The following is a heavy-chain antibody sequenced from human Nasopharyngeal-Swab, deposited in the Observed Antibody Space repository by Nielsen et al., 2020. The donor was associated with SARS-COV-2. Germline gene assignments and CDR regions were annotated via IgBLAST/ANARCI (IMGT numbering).Heavy chain of an antibody. V-gene: IGHV1-69*10. D-gene: IGHD6-13*01. CDR2: SIPTLGFA. J-gene: IGHJ6*02. Sequence: SVMVSCNASGGTFITNAITWVRQAPGQGIEYMGRSIPTLGFAYYPQKFRGRVTITADKSTNTVSMELSSLTSEDTALYYCARATGGGVFDYAMDVWGQGTTVTVSS. CDR1: GGTFITNA. CDR3: ARATGGGVFDYAMDV.